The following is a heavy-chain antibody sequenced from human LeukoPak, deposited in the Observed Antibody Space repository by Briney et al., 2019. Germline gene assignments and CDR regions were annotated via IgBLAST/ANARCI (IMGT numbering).Heavy chain of an antibody. J-gene: IGHJ1*01. Sequence: GGSLRLSCAASGFTFSSDWMIWVRQAPGKGLEWVANIKPDEGEKYYVDSVKGRFTVSRDNAKNSLYLQMNSLRAEDTAVYYCAKVDSSAEYFQHWGQGTLVTVSS. CDR3: AKVDSSAEYFQH. V-gene: IGHV3-7*01. D-gene: IGHD3-22*01. CDR1: GFTFSSDW. CDR2: IKPDEGEK.